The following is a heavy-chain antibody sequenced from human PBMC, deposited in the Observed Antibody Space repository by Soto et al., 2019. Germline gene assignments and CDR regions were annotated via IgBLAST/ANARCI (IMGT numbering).Heavy chain of an antibody. D-gene: IGHD5-12*01. J-gene: IGHJ4*02. CDR1: GFTFSNDD. Sequence: EVQLLESGGGLVQPGGSLRLSCVASGFTFSNDDLSWVRQASGKGLEWVSAMTAGGFNTYYSDSVKGRFTIARDNSKITMSLQMNRMRAEDKAVYYCAKNIGVFSGYANLDYWGQGTLVTVSS. CDR2: MTAGGFNT. CDR3: AKNIGVFSGYANLDY. V-gene: IGHV3-23*01.